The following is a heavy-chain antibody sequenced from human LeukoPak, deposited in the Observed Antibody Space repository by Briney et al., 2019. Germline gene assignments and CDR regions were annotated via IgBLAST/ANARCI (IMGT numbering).Heavy chain of an antibody. D-gene: IGHD3-10*01. Sequence: PSETLSLTCTVSGGSISSYYWSWLRQPPGKGLEWIGYIYYSGSTNYNPSLKSRVTISVDTSKNQFSLKLSSVTAADTAVYYCARGERGVIAYWGQGTLVTVSS. CDR1: GGSISSYY. CDR3: ARGERGVIAY. J-gene: IGHJ4*02. CDR2: IYYSGST. V-gene: IGHV4-59*01.